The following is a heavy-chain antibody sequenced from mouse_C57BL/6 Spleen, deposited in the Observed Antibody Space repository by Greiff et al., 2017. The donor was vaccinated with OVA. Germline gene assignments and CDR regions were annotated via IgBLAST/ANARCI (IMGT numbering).Heavy chain of an antibody. CDR1: GYTFTDYN. D-gene: IGHD1-1*01. CDR2: INPNNGGT. Sequence: EVQLRQSGPELVKPGASVKIPCKASGYTFTDYNMDWVKQSHGKSLEWIGDINPNNGGTIYNQKFKGKATLTVDKSSSTAYMELRSLTSEDTAVYYCARSPLTTVVANAMDYWGQGTSVTVSS. J-gene: IGHJ4*01. CDR3: ARSPLTTVVANAMDY. V-gene: IGHV1-18*01.